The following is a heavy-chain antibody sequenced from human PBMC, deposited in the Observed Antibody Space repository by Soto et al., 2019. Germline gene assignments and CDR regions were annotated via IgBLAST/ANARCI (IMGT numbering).Heavy chain of an antibody. J-gene: IGHJ4*02. Sequence: PGGSLRLSCAASGFTFSSYGMHWVRQAPGKGLEWVAVISYDGSNKYYADSVKGRFTISRDNSKNTLYLQMNSLRAEDTAVYYCAKEGGALPGDCGGDCPFDYWGQGTLVTVSS. CDR1: GFTFSSYG. CDR2: ISYDGSNK. D-gene: IGHD2-21*02. CDR3: AKEGGALPGDCGGDCPFDY. V-gene: IGHV3-30*18.